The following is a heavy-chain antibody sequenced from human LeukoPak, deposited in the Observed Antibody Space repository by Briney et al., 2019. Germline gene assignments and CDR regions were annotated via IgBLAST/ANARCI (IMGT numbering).Heavy chain of an antibody. CDR1: GGAFSSYA. CDR2: IIPILGIA. Sequence: SVKVSCKASGGAFSSYAISWVRQAPGQGLEWMGRIIPILGIANYAQKFQGRVTITADKSTSTAYMELSSLRSEDTAVYYCARGGSGSPLDVWGQGTTVTVSS. CDR3: ARGGSGSPLDV. J-gene: IGHJ6*02. D-gene: IGHD3-10*01. V-gene: IGHV1-69*04.